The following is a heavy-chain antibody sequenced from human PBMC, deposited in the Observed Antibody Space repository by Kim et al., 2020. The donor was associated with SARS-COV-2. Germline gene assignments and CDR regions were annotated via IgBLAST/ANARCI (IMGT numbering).Heavy chain of an antibody. V-gene: IGHV4-30-2*05. CDR3: ARDPCCSSTSCYSGY. J-gene: IGHJ4*02. D-gene: IGHD2-2*01. Sequence: PSLKSRVTISVDTSKNQFSLKLSSVTAADTAVYYCARDPCCSSTSCYSGYWGQGTLVTVSS.